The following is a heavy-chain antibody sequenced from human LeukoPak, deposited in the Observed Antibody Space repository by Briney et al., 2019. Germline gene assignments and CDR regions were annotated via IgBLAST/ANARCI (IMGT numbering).Heavy chain of an antibody. Sequence: PVGALRLSCAASGFTFSSYWMHWVRHTPGKGLVWVARIKGDGSSTSYADSVKGRFTISRDNAKNTLYLQMNSLRAEDTAGYYCARDGYSFGHAFDYWGQGTLVTVSS. V-gene: IGHV3-74*01. CDR3: ARDGYSFGHAFDY. D-gene: IGHD5-18*01. CDR2: IKGDGSST. J-gene: IGHJ4*02. CDR1: GFTFSSYW.